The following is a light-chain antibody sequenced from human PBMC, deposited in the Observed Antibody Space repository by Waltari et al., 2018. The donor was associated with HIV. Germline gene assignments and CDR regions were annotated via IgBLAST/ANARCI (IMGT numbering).Light chain of an antibody. CDR3: SSYAGSSMSYA. V-gene: IGLV2-8*01. CDR2: DVT. J-gene: IGLJ1*01. CDR1: SSDVGAFKY. Sequence: QSALTQPPSASGSPGQSVTISCTGASSDVGAFKYVSWYQQHLGKAPKLLIYDVTKRPSGVPDRFSGSKSGNTASLTVSGLQAEDEAHYYCSSYAGSSMSYAFGTGTKVTVL.